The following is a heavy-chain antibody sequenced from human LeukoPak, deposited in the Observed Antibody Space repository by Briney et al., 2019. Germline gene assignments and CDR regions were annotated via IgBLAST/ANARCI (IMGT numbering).Heavy chain of an antibody. CDR1: GFTFSSYG. Sequence: GRSLRLSCAASGFTFSSYGMHWVRQAPGKGLEWVAVISSDGSKKYYADSVKGRFTISRDNSKNTLYLQMNSLRAEDTAVYYCAKVGDRVAFDIWGQGTMVTVSS. CDR3: AKVGDRVAFDI. CDR2: ISSDGSKK. J-gene: IGHJ3*02. D-gene: IGHD3-16*01. V-gene: IGHV3-30*18.